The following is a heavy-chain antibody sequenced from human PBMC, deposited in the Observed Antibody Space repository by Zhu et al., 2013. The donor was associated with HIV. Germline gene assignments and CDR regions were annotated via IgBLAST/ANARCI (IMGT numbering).Heavy chain of an antibody. CDR2: INTNSGAT. Sequence: QLLQSGPEVKRPGASVTVSCTASGYTFTDYYVHWVRQAPGQGLEWMGWINTNSGATNYAQTFQGRFTMTRDTSIATAYMEVSRLTSDDMAVYYCTRSTAVTMFGLIIAHYYYALDVWGQGTTVTVS. CDR1: GYTFTDYY. V-gene: IGHV1-2*02. J-gene: IGHJ6*02. D-gene: IGHD3-3*01. CDR3: TRSTAVTMFGLIIAHYYYALDV.